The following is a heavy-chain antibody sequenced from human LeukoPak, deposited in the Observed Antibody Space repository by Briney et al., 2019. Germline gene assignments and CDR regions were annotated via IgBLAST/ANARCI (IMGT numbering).Heavy chain of an antibody. V-gene: IGHV4-31*03. CDR3: ARAARQGFTMIVVPFFYFDL. CDR1: GGSISSGASD. Sequence: SQTLSLTCTVSGGSISSGASDWGWIRQHPKRGLEWVGYINHSGSTYYNPSLGSRVTMSVDTSKNQFSLKLSSVTAADSTVYYCARAARQGFTMIVVPFFYFDLWGRGTLVTVSS. J-gene: IGHJ2*01. CDR2: INHSGST. D-gene: IGHD3-22*01.